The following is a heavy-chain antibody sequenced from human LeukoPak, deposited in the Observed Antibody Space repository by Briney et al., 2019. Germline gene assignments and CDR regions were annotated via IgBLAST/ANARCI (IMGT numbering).Heavy chain of an antibody. CDR3: ARGITMVRGLNWFDP. CDR1: GGSISSSSYY. CDR2: IYYSGST. J-gene: IGHJ5*02. D-gene: IGHD3-10*01. V-gene: IGHV4-39*07. Sequence: SETLSLTCTVSGGSISSSSYYWGWIRQPPGKGLEWIGSIYYSGSTYYNPSLKSRVTISVDTSKNQFSLKLSSVTAADTAVYYCARGITMVRGLNWFDPGGQGTLVTVSS.